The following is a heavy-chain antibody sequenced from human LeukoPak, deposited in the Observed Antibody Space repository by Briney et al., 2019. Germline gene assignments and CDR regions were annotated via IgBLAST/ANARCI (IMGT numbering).Heavy chain of an antibody. CDR3: ARGRFGSVVVPFDY. Sequence: GGSLRLSCAASGFTFSSYDMHWVRQATGKGLEWVSAIGTAGDTYYPGSVKGRFTISRENAKNSLYLQMNSLGAGDTAVYYCARGRFGSVVVPFDYWGQGTLVTVSS. CDR1: GFTFSSYD. CDR2: IGTAGDT. J-gene: IGHJ4*02. D-gene: IGHD2-15*01. V-gene: IGHV3-13*01.